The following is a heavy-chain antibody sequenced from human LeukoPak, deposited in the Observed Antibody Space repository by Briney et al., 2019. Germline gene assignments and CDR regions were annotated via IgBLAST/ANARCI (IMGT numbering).Heavy chain of an antibody. J-gene: IGHJ4*02. CDR1: GFTFSSYA. CDR3: AKDPDWGYSSGWYDY. D-gene: IGHD6-19*01. CDR2: ISGSGGST. V-gene: IGHV3-23*01. Sequence: GGSLRLSCAASGFTFSSYAMSWVRQAPGKGLEWVSVISGSGGSTYYADSVKGRFTISRDNSKNTLYLQMNSLRAEDTAVYYCAKDPDWGYSSGWYDYWGQGTLVTVSS.